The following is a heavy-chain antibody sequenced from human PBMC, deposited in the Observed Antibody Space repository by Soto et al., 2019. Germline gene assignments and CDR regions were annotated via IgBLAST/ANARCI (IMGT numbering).Heavy chain of an antibody. D-gene: IGHD3-10*01. Sequence: PETLSLTCTVSGFSISQYYWNWIRQSPERGLEWIGYISYTGATMYNPSLKSRVTISRDTSKKQFSLKLSSVAAADTAVYFCAKEHWGSFDFWGQGALVTVSS. CDR3: AKEHWGSFDF. CDR1: GFSISQYY. CDR2: ISYTGAT. J-gene: IGHJ4*02. V-gene: IGHV4-59*01.